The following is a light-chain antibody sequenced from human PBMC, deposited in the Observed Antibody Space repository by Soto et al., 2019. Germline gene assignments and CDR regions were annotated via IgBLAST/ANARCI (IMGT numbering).Light chain of an antibody. J-gene: IGLJ2*01. Sequence: QSALTQPASVSESPGQSITISCTGTSNDIGGYNYVSWYQHHPGKAPKLMIYEVSNRPSGVSHRFSGSKSGNTASLTISGPQAEDEADYYCSSYTGSSTVVFGGGTKLTVL. V-gene: IGLV2-14*01. CDR2: EVS. CDR1: SNDIGGYNY. CDR3: SSYTGSSTVV.